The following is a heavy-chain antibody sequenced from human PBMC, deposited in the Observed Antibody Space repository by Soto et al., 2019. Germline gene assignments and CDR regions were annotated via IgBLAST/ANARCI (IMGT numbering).Heavy chain of an antibody. CDR1: GFTLSSYA. CDR3: AKDMEQERSLRFLEWLPDLDY. CDR2: ISGSGGST. V-gene: IGHV3-23*01. D-gene: IGHD3-3*01. J-gene: IGHJ4*02. Sequence: PVGSLRLSFEASGFTLSSYALTCVRQAPGKGAAWVSAISGSGGSTYYADSAKGRFTISRDNSKNTLYLQMNSLRAEDTAVYYCAKDMEQERSLRFLEWLPDLDYWGQGTLVTVSS.